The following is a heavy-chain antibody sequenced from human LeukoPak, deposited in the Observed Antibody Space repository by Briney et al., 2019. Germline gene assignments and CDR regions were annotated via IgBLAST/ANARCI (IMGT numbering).Heavy chain of an antibody. D-gene: IGHD2-2*02. V-gene: IGHV1-2*02. CDR2: INPNSGGT. CDR3: ARDPYIVVVPAAIGFDY. Sequence: ASVKVSCKASGYTFTGYYMHWVRQAPGQGLEWMGWINPNSGGTNYAQKFQGRVTMTRDTSISTAYMELSRLRSDDTAVYYCARDPYIVVVPAAIGFDYWGQGTLVTVSS. CDR1: GYTFTGYY. J-gene: IGHJ4*02.